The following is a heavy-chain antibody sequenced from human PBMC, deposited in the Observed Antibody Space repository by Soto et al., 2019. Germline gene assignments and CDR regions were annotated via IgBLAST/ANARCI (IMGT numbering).Heavy chain of an antibody. CDR2: INSDGSST. Sequence: GGSLRLSCAASGFTFSSYWMHWVRQAPGKGLVWVSRINSDGSSTSYADSVKGRFTISRDNAKNTLYLQMNSLRAEDTAVYYCARDPRLLTATSIAARRVWFDPWGQGTLVTVS. D-gene: IGHD6-6*01. CDR3: ARDPRLLTATSIAARRVWFDP. J-gene: IGHJ5*02. CDR1: GFTFSSYW. V-gene: IGHV3-74*01.